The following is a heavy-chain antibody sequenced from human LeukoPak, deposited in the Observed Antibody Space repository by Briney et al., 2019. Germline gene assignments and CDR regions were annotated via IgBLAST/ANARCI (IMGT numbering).Heavy chain of an antibody. CDR2: MNPSGST. V-gene: IGHV4-34*01. J-gene: IGHJ6*03. CDR1: GGSFSGYY. CDR3: ARGRQDGTRIGVVMTADSYYLDV. D-gene: IGHD3-22*01. Sequence: SETLSLTCAVYGGSFSGYYWSWIRQTPEKGLEWIGEMNPSGSTNYSPSLRSRVTISVDTSKNQFSLEVRSVTVGATAVYYCARGRQDGTRIGVVMTADSYYLDVWGKGTTVTVSS.